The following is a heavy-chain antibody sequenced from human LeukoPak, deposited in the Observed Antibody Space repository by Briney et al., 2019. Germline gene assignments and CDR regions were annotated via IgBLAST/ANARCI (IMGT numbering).Heavy chain of an antibody. CDR1: GYTFTGYY. V-gene: IGHV1-2*06. D-gene: IGHD6-13*01. J-gene: IGHJ4*02. CDR3: ASIAAGENEFDY. Sequence: VASVKVSCKAYGYTFTGYYMHWVRQAPGQGLEWMGRIQPNSGGTNYAQKFRGRVTMTRDTSISTAYMELSRLRSDDAAVYYCASIAAGENEFDYWGQGTLVTVSS. CDR2: IQPNSGGT.